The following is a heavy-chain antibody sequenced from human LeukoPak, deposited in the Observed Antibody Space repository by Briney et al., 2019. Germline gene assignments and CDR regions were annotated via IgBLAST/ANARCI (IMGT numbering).Heavy chain of an antibody. CDR3: ARGPSSRQQLAYNSFDL. D-gene: IGHD6-13*01. CDR1: GGSFSGYY. V-gene: IGHV4-34*01. CDR2: INHSGST. J-gene: IGHJ5*02. Sequence: SETLSLTCAVYGGSFSGYYWSWIRQPPGKGLEWIGEINHSGSTNYNPSLKSRVTISVDTSKNQFSLKLSSVTAADTAVYYCARGPSSRQQLAYNSFDLWGQGTLVTVSS.